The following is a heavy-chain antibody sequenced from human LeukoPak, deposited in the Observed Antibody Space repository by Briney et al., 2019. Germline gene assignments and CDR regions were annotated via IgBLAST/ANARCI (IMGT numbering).Heavy chain of an antibody. D-gene: IGHD3-22*01. J-gene: IGHJ4*02. CDR2: IYYSGST. V-gene: IGHV4-59*08. CDR1: GGSISSYY. CDR3: ARLDDSSGYYDY. Sequence: TPSETLSLTCAVSGGSISSYYWSWIRQPPGKGLEWIGYIYYSGSTNYNPSLKSRVTISVDTSKNQFSLKLSSVTAADTAVYYCARLDDSSGYYDYWGQGTLVTVSS.